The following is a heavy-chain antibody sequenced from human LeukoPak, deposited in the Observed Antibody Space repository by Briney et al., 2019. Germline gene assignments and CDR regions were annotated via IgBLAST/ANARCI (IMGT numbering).Heavy chain of an antibody. Sequence: GGSLRLSCAASGFTFSDYYMSWIRQAPGKGLEWVSYISSSGSTIYYADSVKGRFTISRDNAKNSLYLQMNSLRAEDTAVYYCARSLRRGYSYGYFDYWGQGTLVTVSS. D-gene: IGHD5-18*01. CDR2: ISSSGSTI. CDR3: ARSLRRGYSYGYFDY. CDR1: GFTFSDYY. J-gene: IGHJ4*02. V-gene: IGHV3-11*04.